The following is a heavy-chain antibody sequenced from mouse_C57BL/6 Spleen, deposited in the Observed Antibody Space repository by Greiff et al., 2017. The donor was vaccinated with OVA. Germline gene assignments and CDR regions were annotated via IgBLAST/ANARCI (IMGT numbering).Heavy chain of an antibody. CDR3: ARGDYYYGITY. D-gene: IGHD1-1*01. J-gene: IGHJ3*01. CDR1: GYSITSGYY. CDR2: ISYDGSN. V-gene: IGHV3-6*01. Sequence: EVKLQESGPGLVKPSQSLSLTCSVTGYSITSGYYWNWIRQFPGNKLEWMGYISYDGSNNYNPSLKNRISITRDTSKNQFFLKLNSVTTEDTATYYCARGDYYYGITYWGQGTLVTVSA.